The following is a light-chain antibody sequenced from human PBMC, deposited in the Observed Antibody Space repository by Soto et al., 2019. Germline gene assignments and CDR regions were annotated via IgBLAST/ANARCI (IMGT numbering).Light chain of an antibody. J-gene: IGKJ1*01. V-gene: IGKV1-5*01. CDR2: DAS. Sequence: DIKMTQSPSSLSASVGDRVTITCRAGQSMSGWLAWYQQKPGKAPKLLIYDASNLQSGVPPRFSGSGSGTDFTLAISSLQPEDSATYYCLQDINYPWTFGQGTKVDIK. CDR3: LQDINYPWT. CDR1: QSMSGW.